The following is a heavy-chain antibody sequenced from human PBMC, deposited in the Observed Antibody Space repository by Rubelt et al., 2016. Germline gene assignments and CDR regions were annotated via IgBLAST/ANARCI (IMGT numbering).Heavy chain of an antibody. V-gene: IGHV3-21*01. J-gene: IGHJ4*02. Sequence: EVQLVESGGGLVQPGGSLRLSCIASGFAFNSYSMTWIRQAPGKGLEWVSTIVYSGDYQYSADSVKGRFTVSRDHAMNSLYRQMNSLGVDDTAMYVCARDGSEWSRDYWGQGTLVTVSS. CDR1: GFAFNSYS. D-gene: IGHD3-3*01. CDR3: ARDGSEWSRDY. CDR2: IVYSGDYQ.